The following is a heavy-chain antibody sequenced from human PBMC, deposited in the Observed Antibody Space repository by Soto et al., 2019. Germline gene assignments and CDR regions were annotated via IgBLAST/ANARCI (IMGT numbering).Heavy chain of an antibody. CDR1: GFTFSSYW. J-gene: IGHJ5*02. CDR3: ARTINYDFWTGHYIPWFDP. CDR2: IKQDGREK. V-gene: IGHV3-7*01. D-gene: IGHD3-3*01. Sequence: SGGPVRLSFAASGFTFSSYWFCWVRQAPGKGLEWVANIKQDGREKYYVDSVKGRFTISRDNAKNSLYLQMNSLRAEDTAVYYCARTINYDFWTGHYIPWFDPWGQGTLVTVSS.